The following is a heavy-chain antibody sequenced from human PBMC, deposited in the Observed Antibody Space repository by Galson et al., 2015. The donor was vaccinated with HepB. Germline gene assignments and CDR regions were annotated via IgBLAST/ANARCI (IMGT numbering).Heavy chain of an antibody. CDR3: ASGDGYNPLDY. CDR1: GFTFSSYA. J-gene: IGHJ4*02. CDR2: ISYDGSNK. Sequence: SLRLSCAASGFTFSSYAMHWVRQAPGKGLEWVAVISYDGSNKYYADSVKGRFTISRDNSKNTLYLQMNSLRAEDTAVYYCASGDGYNPLDYWGQGTLVAVSS. D-gene: IGHD5-24*01. V-gene: IGHV3-30-3*01.